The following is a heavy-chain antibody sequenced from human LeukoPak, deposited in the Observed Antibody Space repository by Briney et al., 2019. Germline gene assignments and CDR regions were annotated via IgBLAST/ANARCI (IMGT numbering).Heavy chain of an antibody. V-gene: IGHV3-20*04. CDR3: AKILGGTWLSDY. D-gene: IGHD1-26*01. CDR2: ITWNGGNT. CDR1: GFTFDNYG. J-gene: IGHJ4*02. Sequence: GSLRLSCAASGFTFDNYGMGWVRQAPGKGLEWVSAITWNGGNTYHAASVKGRFTISRDNSKNTLYLQMNSLRAGDTAVYYCAKILGGTWLSDYWGQGNLVIVSS.